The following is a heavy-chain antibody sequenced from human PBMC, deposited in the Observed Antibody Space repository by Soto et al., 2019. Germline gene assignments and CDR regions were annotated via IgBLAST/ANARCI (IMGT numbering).Heavy chain of an antibody. CDR3: ARENDFWSGPDGENWFDP. D-gene: IGHD3-3*01. CDR1: GGSISSYY. CDR2: IYYSGST. V-gene: IGHV4-59*12. J-gene: IGHJ5*02. Sequence: SETLSLTCTVSGGSISSYYWSWIRQPPGKGLEWIGYIYYSGSTNYNPSLKSRVTISVDTSKNQFSLKLSSVTAADTAVYYCARENDFWSGPDGENWFDPWGQGTLVTVSS.